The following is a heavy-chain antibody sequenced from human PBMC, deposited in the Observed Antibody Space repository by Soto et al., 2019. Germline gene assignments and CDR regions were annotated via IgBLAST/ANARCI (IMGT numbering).Heavy chain of an antibody. CDR1: GGTFSSYT. D-gene: IGHD2-15*01. Sequence: QVQLVQSGAEVKKPGSSVKVSCKASGGTFSSYTISWVRQAPGQGLEWMGRIIPILGIANYAQKFQGRVTITADKYTSTAYMELSSLRSEDTAVYYCAREYCSGGSCYGNFQHWGQGTLVTVSS. J-gene: IGHJ1*01. CDR3: AREYCSGGSCYGNFQH. V-gene: IGHV1-69*08. CDR2: IIPILGIA.